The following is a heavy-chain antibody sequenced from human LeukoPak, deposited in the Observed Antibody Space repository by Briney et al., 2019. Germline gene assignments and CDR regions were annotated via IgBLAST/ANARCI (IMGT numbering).Heavy chain of an antibody. J-gene: IGHJ4*02. D-gene: IGHD3-3*01. V-gene: IGHV1-8*01. CDR1: GYTFTSYD. Sequence: ASVKVSCKASGYTFTSYDINWVRQATGQGLEWMGWMNPNSGNTGYAQKFQGRVTMTRNTSISTAYMELSSLRSEDTAVYYCARASDVTYYDFWSGGTFDYWGQGTLVTVSS. CDR3: ARASDVTYYDFWSGGTFDY. CDR2: MNPNSGNT.